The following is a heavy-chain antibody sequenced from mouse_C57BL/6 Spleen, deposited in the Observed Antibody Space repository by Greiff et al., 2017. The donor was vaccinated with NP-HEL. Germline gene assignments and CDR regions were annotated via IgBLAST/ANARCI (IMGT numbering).Heavy chain of an antibody. CDR3: ARSRYYYGSSSFAY. J-gene: IGHJ3*01. Sequence: QVQLKQPGAELVKPGASVKMSCKASGYTFTSYWITWVKQRPGQGLEWIGDIYPGSGSTNYNEKFKSKATLTVDTSSSTAYMQLSSLTSEDSAVYYCARSRYYYGSSSFAYWGQGTLVTVSA. D-gene: IGHD1-1*01. CDR1: GYTFTSYW. V-gene: IGHV1-55*01. CDR2: IYPGSGST.